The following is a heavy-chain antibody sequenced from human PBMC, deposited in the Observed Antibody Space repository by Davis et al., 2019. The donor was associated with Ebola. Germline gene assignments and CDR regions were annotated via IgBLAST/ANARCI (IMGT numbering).Heavy chain of an antibody. CDR3: ARVLPSDGMDV. J-gene: IGHJ6*02. CDR2: IYHSGST. CDR1: GYSISSGYY. V-gene: IGHV4-38-2*02. Sequence: MPAGSLRLSCTVSGYSISSGYYWGWIRQPPGKGLEWIGSIYHSGSTYYNPSLKSRVTISVDTSKNQFSLKLSSVTAADTAVYYCARVLPSDGMDVWGQGTTVTVSS. D-gene: IGHD6-6*01.